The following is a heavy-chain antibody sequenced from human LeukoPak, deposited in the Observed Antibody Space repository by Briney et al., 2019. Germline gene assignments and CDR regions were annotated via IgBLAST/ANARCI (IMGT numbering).Heavy chain of an antibody. Sequence: PGGSLRLSCAASGFTFSSYGMHWVRQAPGKGLEWVAVIWYDGSNKYYADSVKGRFTISRDNAENTLYLQMNSLRAEDTAVYYCARGVWRTGTYPFDYWGQGILVTVSS. CDR1: GFTFSSYG. D-gene: IGHD3-10*01. CDR2: IWYDGSNK. J-gene: IGHJ4*02. CDR3: ARGVWRTGTYPFDY. V-gene: IGHV3-33*01.